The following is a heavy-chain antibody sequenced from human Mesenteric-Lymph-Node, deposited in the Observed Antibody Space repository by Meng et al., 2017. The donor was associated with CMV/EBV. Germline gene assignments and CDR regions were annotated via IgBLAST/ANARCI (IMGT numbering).Heavy chain of an antibody. V-gene: IGHV4-31*02. CDR2: IYYSGST. Sequence: ISSGGDYWSWIRQHPGKGLEWIGYIYYSGSTYYNPSLKSRVTISVDTSKNQFSLKLSSVTAADTAVYYCAREAVCSGGSCYSEGFDYWGQGTLVTVSS. J-gene: IGHJ4*02. CDR3: AREAVCSGGSCYSEGFDY. D-gene: IGHD2-15*01. CDR1: ISSGGDY.